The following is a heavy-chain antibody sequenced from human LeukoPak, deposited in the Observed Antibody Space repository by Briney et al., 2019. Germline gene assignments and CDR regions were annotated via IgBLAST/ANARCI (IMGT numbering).Heavy chain of an antibody. V-gene: IGHV3-23*01. D-gene: IGHD3-10*01. CDR3: AKDSSMLRGPLVIYYFDF. J-gene: IGHJ4*02. CDR1: DFSFITYA. Sequence: GGSLRLSCAASDFSFITYAMSWVRQAPGKGLEWVSTITGRGDATYYADSVKGRFTISRDNSKNTLYLQMNSLRADDTAVYYCAKDSSMLRGPLVIYYFDFWGQGTLVTVSS. CDR2: ITGRGDAT.